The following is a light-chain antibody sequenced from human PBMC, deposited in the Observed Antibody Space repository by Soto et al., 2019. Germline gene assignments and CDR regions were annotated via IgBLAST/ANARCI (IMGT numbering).Light chain of an antibody. CDR1: QSISTW. Sequence: DIQMTQSPSTLSASAGDTVTITCRASQSISTWLAWYQQKPGKAPQLLIFDASSLRIGVPSRFSGSGSGTEFTLTISSLQPDDFATYYCQQYDSYSWTFDQGTKVE. J-gene: IGKJ1*01. CDR2: DAS. CDR3: QQYDSYSWT. V-gene: IGKV1-5*01.